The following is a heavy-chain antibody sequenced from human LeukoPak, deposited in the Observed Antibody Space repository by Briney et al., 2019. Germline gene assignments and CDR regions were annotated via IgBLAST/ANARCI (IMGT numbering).Heavy chain of an antibody. D-gene: IGHD2-15*01. CDR3: GRVPADSSKYFDL. J-gene: IGHJ2*01. V-gene: IGHV4-59*08. CDR1: GGSISSYS. CDR2: IYYSGRT. Sequence: SETLSLTCTVSGGSISSYSWNWIRQPPGKGLEWIGYIYYSGRTDYNPSLKSRVTMSIDTSKNQFSLKVTSVTAADTAVYYCGRVPADSSKYFDLWGRGALVTVSS.